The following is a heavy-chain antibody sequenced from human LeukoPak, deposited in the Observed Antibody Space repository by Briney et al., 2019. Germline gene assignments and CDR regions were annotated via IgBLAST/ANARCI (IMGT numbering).Heavy chain of an antibody. V-gene: IGHV3-9*01. J-gene: IGHJ5*02. CDR2: ISWNSGSI. Sequence: GRSLRLSCSASGFTFDDYAMQWVRQAPGKALAWVSGISWNSGSIGYADSVKGRFTISRDNAKNSLYLQMNSLRAEDTALYYCAKGRDKYQLLSKNWFDPWGQGTLVTVSS. D-gene: IGHD2-2*01. CDR3: AKGRDKYQLLSKNWFDP. CDR1: GFTFDDYA.